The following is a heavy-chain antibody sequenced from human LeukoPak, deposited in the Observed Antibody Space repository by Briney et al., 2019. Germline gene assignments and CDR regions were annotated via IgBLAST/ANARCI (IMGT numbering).Heavy chain of an antibody. CDR3: ARGPRNDP. Sequence: ASVKVFCKTSGYPFTTYEINWVRQAAGQGLEWMGWVHPNSGNTAYPQKFQGRVTMTRNTSISTAYMELSSLRSDDTAVYFCARGPRNDPWGQGTLVTVSS. CDR2: VHPNSGNT. D-gene: IGHD1-14*01. V-gene: IGHV1-8*01. J-gene: IGHJ5*02. CDR1: GYPFTTYE.